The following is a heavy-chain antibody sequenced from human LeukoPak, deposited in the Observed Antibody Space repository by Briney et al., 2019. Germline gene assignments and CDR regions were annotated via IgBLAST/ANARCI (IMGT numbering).Heavy chain of an antibody. CDR2: IYYSGST. CDR1: GGSLSSYN. CDR3: ARYSGSYYLAFDI. V-gene: IGHV4-59*01. D-gene: IGHD1-26*01. J-gene: IGHJ3*02. Sequence: SETLSLTCTVSGGSLSSYNWSWIRQPPGKGPEWIGYIYYSGSTNYNPSLKSRVTISVDTSKNQFSLKLSSVTAADTAVYYCARYSGSYYLAFDIWGQGTMVTVSS.